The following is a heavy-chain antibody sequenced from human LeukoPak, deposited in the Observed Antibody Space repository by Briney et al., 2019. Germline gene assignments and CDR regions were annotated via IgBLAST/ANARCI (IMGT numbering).Heavy chain of an antibody. D-gene: IGHD1-26*01. CDR1: GGTFSNYA. J-gene: IGHJ4*02. CDR2: IIPIFGTA. V-gene: IGHV1-69*05. Sequence: SVKVSCKASGGTFSNYAISWVRQAPGQGLEWVGRIIPIFGTANYAQKFQGRVTITTDESTSTAYMDLSSLRSEDTAVYYCARAFLGAGDPYYFDYWGQGTLVTVSS. CDR3: ARAFLGAGDPYYFDY.